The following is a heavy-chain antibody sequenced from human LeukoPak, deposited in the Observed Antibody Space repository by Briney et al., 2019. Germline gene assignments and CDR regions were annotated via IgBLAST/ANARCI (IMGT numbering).Heavy chain of an antibody. Sequence: GGSLRLSCAASGFTFSTYAMSWVRQAPGKGLEWVSAISNSGANTWYADSVTGRFTISRDNSKNTLYLQLNSLRAEDTAVYYCAKDRCSGGSCYNLDYWGQGTLVTVSS. CDR3: AKDRCSGGSCYNLDY. J-gene: IGHJ4*02. V-gene: IGHV3-23*01. D-gene: IGHD2-15*01. CDR1: GFTFSTYA. CDR2: ISNSGANT.